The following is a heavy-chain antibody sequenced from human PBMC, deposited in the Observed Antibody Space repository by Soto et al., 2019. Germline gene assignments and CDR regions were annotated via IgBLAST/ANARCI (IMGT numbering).Heavy chain of an antibody. D-gene: IGHD1-1*01. CDR3: ARELFAGTTDWFDP. V-gene: IGHV3-7*01. CDR2: IKHDGSEI. CDR1: GFTFSSYW. J-gene: IGHJ5*02. Sequence: GGTLKLACASSGFTFSSYWMSWVRQAPGKGLEWMANIKHDGSEIYYVNSLKGRFTISRENAENLLYLQMDSLRAEDTVVYYCARELFAGTTDWFDPWGQGTLVTV.